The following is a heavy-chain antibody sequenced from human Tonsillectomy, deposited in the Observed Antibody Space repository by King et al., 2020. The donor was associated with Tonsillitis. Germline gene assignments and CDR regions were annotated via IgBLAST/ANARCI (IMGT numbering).Heavy chain of an antibody. J-gene: IGHJ3*02. D-gene: IGHD6-13*01. Sequence: VQLVESGGGLVQPGGSLRLSCAASGFTFSSYAMSWVRQAPGKGLEWVSAISGSGGSTYYADSVKGRFTISRDNSKNTLYLQMNSLRAEDTAVYYCAKGIPGYSSSSFIHAFDIWGQGTMVTVSS. V-gene: IGHV3-23*04. CDR3: AKGIPGYSSSSFIHAFDI. CDR1: GFTFSSYA. CDR2: ISGSGGST.